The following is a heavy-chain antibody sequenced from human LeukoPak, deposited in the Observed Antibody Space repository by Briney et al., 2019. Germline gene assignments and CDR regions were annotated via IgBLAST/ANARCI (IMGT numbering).Heavy chain of an antibody. D-gene: IGHD3-10*01. CDR3: VRGAYYGSGSDLKPSFDY. Sequence: RPGGSLRLSCTASGFTFDDYGMNWVRQVPGKGLEWVSGINWHGGSTGYADSVKGRFTISRDNAKNSLYLQMNSLRAEDTALYHCVRGAYYGSGSDLKPSFDYWGQGTLVTVSS. CDR1: GFTFDDYG. J-gene: IGHJ4*02. V-gene: IGHV3-20*01. CDR2: INWHGGST.